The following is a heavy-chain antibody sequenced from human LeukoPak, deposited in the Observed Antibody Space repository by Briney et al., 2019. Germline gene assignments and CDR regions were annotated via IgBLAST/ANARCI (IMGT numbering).Heavy chain of an antibody. J-gene: IGHJ4*02. CDR2: IYYSGST. CDR1: GGSISGSYY. D-gene: IGHD6-13*01. CDR3: ARLRYRSSWFRWDY. Sequence: SETLSLTCAVSGGSISGSYYWSWIRQPPGKGLEWIGYIYYSGSTNYNPSLESRITISVDTSKNQFSLKLISVTAADTAVYYCARLRYRSSWFRWDYWGQGTLVTVSS. V-gene: IGHV4-59*08.